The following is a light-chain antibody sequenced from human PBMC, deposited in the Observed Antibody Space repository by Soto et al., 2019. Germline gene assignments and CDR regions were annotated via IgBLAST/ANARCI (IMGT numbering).Light chain of an antibody. CDR2: DAS. V-gene: IGKV3-20*01. Sequence: GITQSPCTLSVSPGETATLSCRASQSVSSYLAWYQLKPGQAPRLLIYDASSRATGIPDRFSGSGSGTDFTLTISRLEPEDFAVYYCQQYGSIPWTFGQGSKVDIK. CDR3: QQYGSIPWT. CDR1: QSVSSY. J-gene: IGKJ1*01.